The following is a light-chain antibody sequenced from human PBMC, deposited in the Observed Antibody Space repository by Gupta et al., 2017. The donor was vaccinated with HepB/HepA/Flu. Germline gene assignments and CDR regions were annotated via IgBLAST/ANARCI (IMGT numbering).Light chain of an antibody. V-gene: IGKV1-27*01. J-gene: IGKJ3*01. CDR1: QVIGNY. CDR2: DSS. CDR3: QKDNGAAFT. Sequence: DIQLTPSPSSLSASVGDRVTITCRASQVIGNYLAWFQQKPGKGPKLLIYDSSDLYSWVPSRFSGSESGTDFTLTINNLQPEDVATYYCQKDNGAAFTFGLGTKVD.